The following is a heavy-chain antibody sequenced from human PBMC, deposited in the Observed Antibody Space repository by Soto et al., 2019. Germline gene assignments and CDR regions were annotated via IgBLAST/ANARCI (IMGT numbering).Heavy chain of an antibody. J-gene: IGHJ5*02. V-gene: IGHV4-59*01. CDR1: GGSISSYY. D-gene: IGHD3-3*01. CDR2: IYYSGST. CDR3: ARAPTDYDFWSGYYNWFDP. Sequence: SETLSLTCTVSGGSISSYYWSWIRQPPGKGLERIGYIYYSGSTNYNPSLKSRVTISVDTSKNQFSLKLSSVTAADTAVYYCARAPTDYDFWSGYYNWFDPWGQGTLVTVSS.